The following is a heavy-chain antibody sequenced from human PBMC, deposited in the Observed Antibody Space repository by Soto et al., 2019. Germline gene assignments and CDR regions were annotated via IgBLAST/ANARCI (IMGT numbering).Heavy chain of an antibody. D-gene: IGHD7-27*01. J-gene: IGHJ4*02. CDR2: IYWNDDK. V-gene: IGHV2-5*01. Sequence: QITLKESGPTLVKPTQTLTLTCTFSGFSLNTSDVGVGWIRQPPGKTPEWLALIYWNDDKRYSPSLKNRLTITKDTSKNQVVLTLTNMDPVDTATYFCAHLLGIAPYFDYWGQGTLVTVSS. CDR3: AHLLGIAPYFDY. CDR1: GFSLNTSDVG.